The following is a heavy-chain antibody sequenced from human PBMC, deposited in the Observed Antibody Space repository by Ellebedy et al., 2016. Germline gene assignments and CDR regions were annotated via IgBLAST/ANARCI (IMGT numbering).Heavy chain of an antibody. CDR2: ISSSSSYI. J-gene: IGHJ3*02. Sequence: GESLKISCAASGFTFSSYSMNWVRQAPGKGLEWVSSISSSSSYIYYADSVKGRFTISRDNAKNSLYLQMNSLRAEDTAVYYCARDRKTPAHAFGIWGQGTMVTVSS. CDR3: ARDRKTPAHAFGI. V-gene: IGHV3-21*01. D-gene: IGHD2-15*01. CDR1: GFTFSSYS.